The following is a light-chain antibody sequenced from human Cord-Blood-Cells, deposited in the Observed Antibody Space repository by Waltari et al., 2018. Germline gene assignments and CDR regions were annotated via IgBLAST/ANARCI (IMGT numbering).Light chain of an antibody. CDR2: AAS. J-gene: IGKJ2*03. Sequence: VGDRVTITCRASQSISIYLNWYQQKPGKAPKLLIYAASSLQSGVPSRFSGSGSGTDFTLTISSLQPEDFATYYCQQSYSTPYSFGQGTKLEIK. V-gene: IGKV1-39*01. CDR1: QSISIY. CDR3: QQSYSTPYS.